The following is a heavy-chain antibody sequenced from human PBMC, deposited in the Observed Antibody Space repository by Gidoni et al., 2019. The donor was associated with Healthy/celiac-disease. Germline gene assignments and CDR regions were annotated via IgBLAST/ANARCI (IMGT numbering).Heavy chain of an antibody. D-gene: IGHD3-3*01. CDR2: INPSGGST. V-gene: IGHV1-46*01. J-gene: IGHJ4*02. CDR3: ARGHDGSHNFDY. Sequence: QVQLVQSGAEVKKPGASVTVSCKASGSTFTSYYMHWVRQAPGKGLEWMGIINPSGGSTSDAQKFQGRVTMTRDTSTSTVYMERSSLRSEDTAVYYCARGHDGSHNFDYWGQGTLVTVSS. CDR1: GSTFTSYY.